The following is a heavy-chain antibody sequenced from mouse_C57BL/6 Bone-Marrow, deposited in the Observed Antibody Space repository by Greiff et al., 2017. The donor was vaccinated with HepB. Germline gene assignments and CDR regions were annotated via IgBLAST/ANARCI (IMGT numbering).Heavy chain of an antibody. CDR3: ARRGEDYDAMDY. Sequence: VQLQQPGAELVRPGTSVKLSCKASGSTFTSYWMHWVKQRPGQGLEWIGVIDPSDSYTNYNQKFKGKATVTVDTSSSTAYMQLSSLTSEDSAVYYWARRGEDYDAMDYWGQGTSVTVSS. D-gene: IGHD2-13*01. CDR1: GSTFTSYW. J-gene: IGHJ4*01. V-gene: IGHV1-59*01. CDR2: IDPSDSYT.